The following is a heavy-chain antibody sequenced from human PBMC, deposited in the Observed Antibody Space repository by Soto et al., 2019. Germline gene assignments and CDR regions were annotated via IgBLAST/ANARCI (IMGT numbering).Heavy chain of an antibody. CDR3: ARMNYYDTSGYPFDY. CDR1: GGSVSSNSYS. D-gene: IGHD3-22*01. J-gene: IGHJ4*02. Sequence: SCTVSGGSVSSNSYSWGWIRQPPGKGLEWIGYIYFRGTTNYNPSLKSRVTMSADTSKNQFSLKLNSVTAADTAVYYCARMNYYDTSGYPFDYWGQGMMVTVS. V-gene: IGHV4-61*01. CDR2: IYFRGTT.